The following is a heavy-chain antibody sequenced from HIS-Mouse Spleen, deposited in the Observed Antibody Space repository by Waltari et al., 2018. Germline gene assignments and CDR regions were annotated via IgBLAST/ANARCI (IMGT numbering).Heavy chain of an antibody. CDR3: AREFGLLPPISSRDYDAFDI. CDR2: IYYSGST. V-gene: IGHV4-39*07. Sequence: QLQLQESGPGLVKPSETLSLTCTVPGGSISSSSYYWGWIRRPPGKGLEWVGSIYYSGSTYYNPSLKSRVTISVDTSKNQFSLKLSSVTAADTAVYYCAREFGLLPPISSRDYDAFDIWGQGTMVTVSS. J-gene: IGHJ3*02. D-gene: IGHD3-10*01. CDR1: GGSISSSSYY.